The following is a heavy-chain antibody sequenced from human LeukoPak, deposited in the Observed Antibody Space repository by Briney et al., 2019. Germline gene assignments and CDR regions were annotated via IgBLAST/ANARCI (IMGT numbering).Heavy chain of an antibody. CDR3: ARVAEGYCSSTSCYSFDY. V-gene: IGHV4-59*01. J-gene: IGHJ4*02. D-gene: IGHD2-2*02. Sequence: ETLSLTCTVSGGSISSYYWSWIRQPTGKGLEWIGYIYYSGSTNYNPSLKSRVTISVDTSKNQFSLKLSSVTAADTAVYYCARVAEGYCSSTSCYSFDYWGQGTLVTVSS. CDR1: GGSISSYY. CDR2: IYYSGST.